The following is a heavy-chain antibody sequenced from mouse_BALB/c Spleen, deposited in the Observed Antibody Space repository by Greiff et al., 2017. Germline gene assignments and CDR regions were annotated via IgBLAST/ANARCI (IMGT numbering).Heavy chain of an antibody. Sequence: EVHLVESGAGLVQPGGSRKLSCAASGFTFSSFGMHWVRQAPGKGLEWVAYISSGSSTIYYADTVKGRVTISRDKAKNTLSLQMTSLRSEDTAIYYCASQGLARYFDVWGEGTTVTVSS. CDR1: GFTFSSFG. J-gene: IGHJ1*01. CDR3: ASQGLARYFDV. D-gene: IGHD3-1*01. CDR2: ISSGSSTI. V-gene: IGHV5-17*02.